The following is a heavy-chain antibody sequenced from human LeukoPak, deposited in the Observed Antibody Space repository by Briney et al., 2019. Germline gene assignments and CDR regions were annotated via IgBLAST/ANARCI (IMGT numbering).Heavy chain of an antibody. CDR3: ARAGSSWSGGRNGMDV. Sequence: PSETLSLTCTVSGGSISSYYWSWIRQPAGKGLEWIGRIYTSGSTNYNPSLKSRVTMSVDTSKNQFSLKLSSVTAADTAVYYCARAGSSWSGGRNGMDVWGQGTTVTVSS. D-gene: IGHD6-13*01. J-gene: IGHJ6*02. CDR2: IYTSGST. CDR1: GGSISSYY. V-gene: IGHV4-4*07.